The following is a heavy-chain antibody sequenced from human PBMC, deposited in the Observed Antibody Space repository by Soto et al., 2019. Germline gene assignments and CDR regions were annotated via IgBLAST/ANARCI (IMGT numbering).Heavy chain of an antibody. J-gene: IGHJ4*02. D-gene: IGHD6-19*01. CDR3: AKVAGIAMAGNHLDY. V-gene: IGHV3-23*01. CDR1: GFTFSSYA. CDR2: ISGSGGTT. Sequence: EVELLESGGGLVKPGGSLRLSCAASGFTFSSYAMSWVRQAPGKGLEWVSGISGSGGTTNYADSVKGRFTISRDNSKNTLYLQMNSLRVEDTAVYYCAKVAGIAMAGNHLDYWGQGTLVPVSS.